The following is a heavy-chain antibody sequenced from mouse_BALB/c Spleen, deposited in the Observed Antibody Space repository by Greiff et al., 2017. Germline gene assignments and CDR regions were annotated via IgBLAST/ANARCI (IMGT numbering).Heavy chain of an antibody. CDR1: GFTFSSYT. V-gene: IGHV5-6-4*01. D-gene: IGHD1-1*01. J-gene: IGHJ2*01. CDR2: ISSGGSNT. Sequence: EVQGVESGGGLVKPGGSLKLSCAASGFTFSSYTMSWVRQTPEKRLEWVATISSGGSNTYYPDSVKGRFTISRDNAKNTLYLQMSSLKTEDTAMDYCARHGYGSSYGGYFDYWGQGTPVTVSA. CDR3: ARHGYGSSYGGYFDY.